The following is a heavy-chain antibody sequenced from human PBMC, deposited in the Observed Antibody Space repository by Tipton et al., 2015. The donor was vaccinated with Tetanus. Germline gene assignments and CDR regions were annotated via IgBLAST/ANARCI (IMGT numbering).Heavy chain of an antibody. Sequence: TLSLTCTVSGASLRGGDYHWSWIRQPPGGGLEWIGEINQRGTTYNPSLNRRATISVDSSATQLSLNLTSVTAADTAVYYCAILPKHWLAPRGAPWGQGILVTVSS. CDR2: INQRGT. CDR3: AILPKHWLAPRGAP. D-gene: IGHD6-19*01. J-gene: IGHJ5*02. V-gene: IGHV4-61*08. CDR1: GASLRGGDYH.